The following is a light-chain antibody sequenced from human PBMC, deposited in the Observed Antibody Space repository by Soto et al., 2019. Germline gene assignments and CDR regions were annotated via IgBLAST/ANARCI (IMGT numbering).Light chain of an antibody. Sequence: EIVMTQSPATLSVSPGERATLSCRASQSVSGNLAWYQQKPGQAPRLLIYGASTRATGIPARFSGSGSGTEFTRTISRLRSEDFAVYYCQQYNTWPPLTFGGGTKVDIK. J-gene: IGKJ4*01. V-gene: IGKV3-15*01. CDR3: QQYNTWPPLT. CDR2: GAS. CDR1: QSVSGN.